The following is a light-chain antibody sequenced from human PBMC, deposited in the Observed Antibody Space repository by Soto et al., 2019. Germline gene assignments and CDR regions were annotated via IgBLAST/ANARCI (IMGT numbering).Light chain of an antibody. CDR2: GAS. Sequence: EIVMTQSPATLSVCPGERATLSCRASQSVRSNLAWYQQKPGQAPRLLIYGASTRATGIPARFSGSGSGTDFTLTISRLEPEDFAAYYCQQYGSSPPITFGQGTRLEIK. CDR1: QSVRSN. CDR3: QQYGSSPPIT. V-gene: IGKV3-15*01. J-gene: IGKJ5*01.